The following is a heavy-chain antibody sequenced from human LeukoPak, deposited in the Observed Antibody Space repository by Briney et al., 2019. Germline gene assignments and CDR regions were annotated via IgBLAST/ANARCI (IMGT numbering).Heavy chain of an antibody. J-gene: IGHJ4*02. D-gene: IGHD1-26*01. Sequence: ASVKVSCKASGGTFSSYAISWVRQAPGQGLEWMGGIIPIFGTANYAQKFQGRVTMTRDTSTSTVYMELSSLRSEDTAVYYCARDLGDSGSLEYWGQGTLVTVSS. V-gene: IGHV1-69*05. CDR2: IIPIFGTA. CDR1: GGTFSSYA. CDR3: ARDLGDSGSLEY.